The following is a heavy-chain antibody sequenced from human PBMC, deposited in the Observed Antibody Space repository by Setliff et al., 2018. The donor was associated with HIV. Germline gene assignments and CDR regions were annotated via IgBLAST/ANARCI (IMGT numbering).Heavy chain of an antibody. CDR3: AREPDY. CDR2: MYDGGTP. V-gene: IGHV4-38-2*02. J-gene: IGHJ4*02. CDR1: GYSITSGYY. Sequence: SETLSLTCAVSGYSITSGYYWGWIRQPPGKGLEWIGNMYDGGTPHYNPSLKRRVTVSLDTSRNQFSLRLTSVTAADTAVYFGAREPDYWSQGTRVTAPQ.